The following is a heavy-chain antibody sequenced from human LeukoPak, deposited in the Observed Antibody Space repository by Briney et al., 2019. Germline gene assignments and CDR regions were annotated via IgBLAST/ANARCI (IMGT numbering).Heavy chain of an antibody. CDR3: AKNLEASIAPRLWGAVDI. D-gene: IGHD6-6*01. Sequence: PGGSLRLSCAASGFTVSSNYMSWVRQGPGKGLEWVALIYNDGGTHYTDSVKGRFTISRDNRKHSLYLQMNSLRSEDTALYYCAKNLEASIAPRLWGAVDIWGQGTMVTVSS. CDR2: IYNDGGT. J-gene: IGHJ3*02. CDR1: GFTVSSNY. V-gene: IGHV3-53*05.